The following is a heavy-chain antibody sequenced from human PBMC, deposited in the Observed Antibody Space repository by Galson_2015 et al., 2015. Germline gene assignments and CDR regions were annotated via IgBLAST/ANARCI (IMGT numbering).Heavy chain of an antibody. CDR2: IKQDGSEK. V-gene: IGHV3-7*01. CDR3: ARDEDYCGGDCFGSTASFALDI. J-gene: IGHJ3*02. Sequence: SLRLSCAASGFTFSSYWMSWVRQAPGKGLEWVANIKQDGSEKYYVDSVKGRFTISRDNAKNSLYLQMNSLRAEDTAVYYCARDEDYCGGDCFGSTASFALDIWGQGTMVPSLQ. CDR1: GFTFSSYW. D-gene: IGHD2-21*01.